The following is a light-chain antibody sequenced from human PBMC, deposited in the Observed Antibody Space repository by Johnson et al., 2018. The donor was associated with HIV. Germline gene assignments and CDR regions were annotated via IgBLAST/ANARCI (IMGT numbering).Light chain of an antibody. CDR2: EKN. J-gene: IGLJ1*01. Sequence: QSVLSQPPSVSAAPGQKVTISCSGTSSNVGNNYVSWYQQFPGTAPKLLIYEKNKRPSGIPDRFSASKSGTSATLAITGLQTGDEADYYCGTWDKSLNTGAVFGTGTKVTVL. CDR3: GTWDKSLNTGAV. V-gene: IGLV1-51*02. CDR1: SSNVGNNY.